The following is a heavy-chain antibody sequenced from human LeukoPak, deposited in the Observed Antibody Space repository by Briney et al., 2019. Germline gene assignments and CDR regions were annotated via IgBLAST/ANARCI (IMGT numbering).Heavy chain of an antibody. V-gene: IGHV3-21*01. J-gene: IGHJ4*02. CDR1: GFTFSSYS. CDR2: ISSSSSYI. D-gene: IGHD3-10*01. Sequence: GGSLRLSCAASGFTFSSYSMNWVRQAPGKGLEWVSSISSSSSYIYYADSVKGRFTISRDNAKNSLYLQMNSLRAEDTAVYYCARDPYSGITMVRGVYYFDYWGQGTLVTVSS. CDR3: ARDPYSGITMVRGVYYFDY.